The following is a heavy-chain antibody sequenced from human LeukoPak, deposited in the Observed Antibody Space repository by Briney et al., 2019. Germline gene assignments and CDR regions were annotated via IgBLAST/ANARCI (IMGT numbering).Heavy chain of an antibody. CDR3: ASSCSSTSCYFEDY. V-gene: IGHV4-34*01. J-gene: IGHJ4*02. D-gene: IGHD2-2*01. Sequence: SETLSLTCTVSGGSISSYYWSWIRQPPGKGLEWIGEINHSGSTNYNPSLKSRVTISVDTSKNQFSLKLSSVTAADTAVYYCASSCSSTSCYFEDYWGQGTLVTVSS. CDR2: INHSGST. CDR1: GGSISSYY.